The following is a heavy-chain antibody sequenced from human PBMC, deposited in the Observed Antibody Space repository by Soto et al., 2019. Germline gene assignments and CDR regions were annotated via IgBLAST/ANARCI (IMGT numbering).Heavy chain of an antibody. CDR2: INHSGST. CDR1: GGSFSGYY. D-gene: IGHD3-10*01. CDR3: ARGYITMVRGVIPNWFDP. V-gene: IGHV4-34*01. Sequence: SETLSLTCAVYGGSFSGYYWSWIRQPPGKGLEWIGEINHSGSTNYNPSLKSRVTISVDTSKNQFSLKLSSVTAADTAVYYCARGYITMVRGVIPNWFDPWDQGTLVTVSS. J-gene: IGHJ5*02.